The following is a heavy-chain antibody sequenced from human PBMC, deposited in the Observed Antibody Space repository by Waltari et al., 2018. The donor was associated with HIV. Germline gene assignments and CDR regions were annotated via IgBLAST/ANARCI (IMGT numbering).Heavy chain of an antibody. CDR2: IYTSGST. CDR1: GGSISSGSYY. CDR3: ARRGIQLWFYAFDI. V-gene: IGHV4-61*02. Sequence: QVQLQESGPGLVKPSQTLSLTCTVSGGSISSGSYYWSWIRQPAGNGLEWIGRIYTSGSTNYNPSLKSRVTISVDTSKNQFSLKLSSVTAADTAVYYCARRGIQLWFYAFDIWGQGTMVTVSS. D-gene: IGHD5-18*01. J-gene: IGHJ3*02.